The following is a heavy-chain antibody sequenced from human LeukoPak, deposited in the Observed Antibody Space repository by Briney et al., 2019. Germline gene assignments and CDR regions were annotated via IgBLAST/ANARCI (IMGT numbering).Heavy chain of an antibody. V-gene: IGHV1-69*13. Sequence: SVKVSCKASGGTFSKYTISWVRQRPGQGLEWMGGITPLFGTANYAQKFQGRVTITADESASTAYMELSSLRSEDTAVYYCARGIWNSGSYGPYYFDYWGQGTLVTVSS. CDR2: ITPLFGTA. D-gene: IGHD6-19*01. CDR1: GGTFSKYT. CDR3: ARGIWNSGSYGPYYFDY. J-gene: IGHJ4*02.